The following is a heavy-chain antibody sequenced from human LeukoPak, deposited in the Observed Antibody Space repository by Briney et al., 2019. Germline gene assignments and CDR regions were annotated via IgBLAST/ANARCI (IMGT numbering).Heavy chain of an antibody. D-gene: IGHD3-3*01. CDR3: ARDGFYDFWSGYMNPQDY. J-gene: IGHJ4*02. CDR1: GFTFDDYA. CDR2: ISWSGGDR. Sequence: QPGKSLRLSCGGFGFTFDDYAMHWVRQVPGKGLEWVAGISWSGGDRRYADSVKGRFTISRDNGKNSLYLQMNSLRAADTAVYYCARDGFYDFWSGYMNPQDYWGQGTLVTVSS. V-gene: IGHV3-9*01.